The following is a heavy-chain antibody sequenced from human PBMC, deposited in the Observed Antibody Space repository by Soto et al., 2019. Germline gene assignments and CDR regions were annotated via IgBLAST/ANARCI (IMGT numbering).Heavy chain of an antibody. CDR2: LYYTGST. J-gene: IGHJ6*02. D-gene: IGHD3-3*01. V-gene: IGHV4-59*01. Sequence: PSETLSLTCNVSGGSISDFYWSWIRQSPGKRLEWIGYLYYTGSTNYNPALKSRVTISLDTSKNQFSLKVRSVTAADTAVYYCARGRGYDFRSSQGPPIDVCRQGTRVTVSS. CDR3: ARGRGYDFRSSQGPPIDV. CDR1: GGSISDFY.